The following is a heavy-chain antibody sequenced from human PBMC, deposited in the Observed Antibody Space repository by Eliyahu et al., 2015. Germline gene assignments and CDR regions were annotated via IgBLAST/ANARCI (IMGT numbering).Heavy chain of an antibody. V-gene: IGHV3-21*01. CDR2: ISSSGTYI. Sequence: EVQLVESGGGLVKPGGSLRLSCXASXFTFSSYSMNXVRXXPGKGLEWVSSISSSGTYIYYADSVKGRFTXSRDNAENSLYLQMNSLTAEDTAVYYCAGRWVAVAAPPYWGQGTLVTVSS. CDR1: XFTFSSYS. D-gene: IGHD6-19*01. CDR3: AGRWVAVAAPPY. J-gene: IGHJ4*02.